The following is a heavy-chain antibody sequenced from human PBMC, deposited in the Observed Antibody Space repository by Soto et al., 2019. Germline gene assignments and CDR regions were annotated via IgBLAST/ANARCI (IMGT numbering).Heavy chain of an antibody. CDR1: GFTFSSYW. CDR2: IKQDGSEK. CDR3: ASGSSYVVGETAFDI. V-gene: IGHV3-7*01. D-gene: IGHD6-6*01. J-gene: IGHJ3*02. Sequence: PGGSLRLSCAASGFTFSSYWMSWVRQAPGKGLEWVANIKQDGSEKYYVDSVKGRFTISRDNAKNSLYLQMNSLRAEDTAVYYCASGSSYVVGETAFDIWGQGTMVTVSS.